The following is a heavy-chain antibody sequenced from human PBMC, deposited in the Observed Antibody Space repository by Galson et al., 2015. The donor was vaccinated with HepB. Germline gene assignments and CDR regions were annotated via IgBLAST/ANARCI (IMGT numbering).Heavy chain of an antibody. CDR2: ISSNGGST. J-gene: IGHJ4*02. D-gene: IGHD3-22*01. CDR1: GFTFSSYA. Sequence: SLRLSCAASGFTFSSYAMHWVRQAPGKGLEYVSAISSNGGSTYYADSVKGRFTISRDNSKNTLYLQMSSLRAEDTAVYYCVKPIEESVDYWGQGTLVTVSS. CDR3: VKPIEESVDY. V-gene: IGHV3-64D*06.